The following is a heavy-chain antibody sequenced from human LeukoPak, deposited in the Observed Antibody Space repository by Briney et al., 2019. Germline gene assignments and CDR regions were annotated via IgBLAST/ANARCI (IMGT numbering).Heavy chain of an antibody. CDR3: ARDRRAADTDFDS. V-gene: IGHV3-74*03. CDR1: GFTLSRYW. J-gene: IGHJ4*02. CDR2: IKSDGSVP. Sequence: GGSLRLSCAASGFTLSRYWMHWVRQVPGKGLVWVSRIKSDGSVPKYADSVRGRFTISRDNAKNTLYLQMNSLRAEDTAVYYCARDRRAADTDFDSWGQGTLVTVSS. D-gene: IGHD6-13*01.